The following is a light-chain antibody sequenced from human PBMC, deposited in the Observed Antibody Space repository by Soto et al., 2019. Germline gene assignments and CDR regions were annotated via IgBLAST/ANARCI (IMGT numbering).Light chain of an antibody. Sequence: EIVLTQSPGTLSLSPWEIATLSCRASQSVSSSYLAWYQQKPGQAPRLLMYDASKRATGIPARFSGSGSGTDFTLTINSLEPEDSAVYYCQQRSNWPSITFGQGTRLEIK. V-gene: IGKV3-11*01. CDR2: DAS. J-gene: IGKJ5*01. CDR3: QQRSNWPSIT. CDR1: QSVSSSY.